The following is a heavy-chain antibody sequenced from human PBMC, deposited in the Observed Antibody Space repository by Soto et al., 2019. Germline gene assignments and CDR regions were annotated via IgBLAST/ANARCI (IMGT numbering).Heavy chain of an antibody. Sequence: PSETLSLTCTVSGGSISSGGYYWSWIRQHPGKGLEWIGCIYYSGSTYYNPSLKSRVTISVDTSKNQFSLNLSSVTAADTAVYYRARAGHSSSSEGANWFDPWGQGTLVTVSS. CDR1: GGSISSGGYY. CDR3: ARAGHSSSSEGANWFDP. D-gene: IGHD6-6*01. CDR2: IYYSGST. V-gene: IGHV4-31*03. J-gene: IGHJ5*02.